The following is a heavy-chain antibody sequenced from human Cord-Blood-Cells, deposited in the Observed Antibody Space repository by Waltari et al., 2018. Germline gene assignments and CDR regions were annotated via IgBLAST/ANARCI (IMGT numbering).Heavy chain of an antibody. D-gene: IGHD6-19*01. CDR3: AREGIAVAGRGYYFDY. CDR2: INHSGST. J-gene: IGHJ4*02. Sequence: QVQLQQWGAGLLKPSETLSLTCAVSGWSFSGYYWSWIRPPPGKGLEWIGEINHSGSTNYNPSLKRRVTISVDTSKNKFSLKLSSVTAADTAVYYCAREGIAVAGRGYYFDYWGQGTLVTVSS. V-gene: IGHV4-34*01. CDR1: GWSFSGYY.